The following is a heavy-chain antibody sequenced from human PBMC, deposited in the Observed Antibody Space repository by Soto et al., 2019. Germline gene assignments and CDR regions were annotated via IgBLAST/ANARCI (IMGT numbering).Heavy chain of an antibody. V-gene: IGHV1-18*01. CDR1: GYNFFSFG. CDR2: VSVPSGDT. D-gene: IGHD2-15*01. Sequence: VASVKVSCKASGYNFFSFGISWVRQAPGQGLEWVGWVSVPSGDTSSAQNFQGRVTVTTDTSTSTAYLEVGSLRSDDTAVYYCARTCRSGGSCYLEYWGEGTLVTVSS. J-gene: IGHJ4*02. CDR3: ARTCRSGGSCYLEY.